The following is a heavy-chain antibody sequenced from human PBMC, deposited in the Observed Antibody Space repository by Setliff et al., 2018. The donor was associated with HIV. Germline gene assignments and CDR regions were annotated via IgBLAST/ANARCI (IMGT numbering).Heavy chain of an antibody. Sequence: SETLSLTCTVSGGSISSYYWSWIRQPPGKGLEWIGYIYYSGSTNYNPSLKSRVTISVDTSKNQFSLKLNSVTAADTAVYYCARDSVVRGVMVGMDVWGKGTTVTVSS. CDR3: ARDSVVRGVMVGMDV. CDR1: GGSISSYY. D-gene: IGHD3-10*01. J-gene: IGHJ6*03. CDR2: IYYSGST. V-gene: IGHV4-59*01.